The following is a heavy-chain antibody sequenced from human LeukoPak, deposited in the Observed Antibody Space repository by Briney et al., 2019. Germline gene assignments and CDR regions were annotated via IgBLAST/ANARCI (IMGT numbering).Heavy chain of an antibody. V-gene: IGHV1-46*01. D-gene: IGHD1-26*01. CDR1: GYTFTSYY. CDR2: INPSGGNT. J-gene: IGHJ5*02. Sequence: GASVKVSCKASGYTFTSYYMHWVRQAPGQGLEWMGIINPSGGNTNYAQKLQGRVTMTTDTSTSTAYMELRSLRSDDTAVYYCAREVNSGSYSNWFDPWGQGTLVTVSS. CDR3: AREVNSGSYSNWFDP.